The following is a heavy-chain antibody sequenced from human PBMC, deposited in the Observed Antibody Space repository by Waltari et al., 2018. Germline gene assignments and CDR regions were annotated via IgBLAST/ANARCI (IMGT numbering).Heavy chain of an antibody. CDR3: ARESHSSGWWPYYYGMDV. Sequence: QVQLVQSGAEVKKPGSSVKVSCKASGGTFSSYAISWMRQAPGQGLELMGGIIPIFGTANYAQKVQGRVTMTADESTSTAYMELSSLRSEDTAVYYCARESHSSGWWPYYYGMDVWGQGTTVIVSS. CDR2: IIPIFGTA. CDR1: GGTFSSYA. D-gene: IGHD6-19*01. J-gene: IGHJ6*02. V-gene: IGHV1-69*13.